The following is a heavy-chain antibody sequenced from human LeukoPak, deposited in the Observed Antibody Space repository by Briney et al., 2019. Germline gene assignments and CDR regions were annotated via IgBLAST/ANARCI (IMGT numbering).Heavy chain of an antibody. CDR3: ARGKRIAAAASFDY. Sequence: PSETLSLTCTVSGGSISSGDYYWSWIRQPPGKGLEWIGYIYYSGSTYYNPSLKSRVTMSVDTSKNQFSLKLSSVTAADTAVYFCARGKRIAAAASFDYWGQGTLVTVSS. D-gene: IGHD6-13*01. CDR2: IYYSGST. J-gene: IGHJ4*02. CDR1: GGSISSGDYY. V-gene: IGHV4-30-4*01.